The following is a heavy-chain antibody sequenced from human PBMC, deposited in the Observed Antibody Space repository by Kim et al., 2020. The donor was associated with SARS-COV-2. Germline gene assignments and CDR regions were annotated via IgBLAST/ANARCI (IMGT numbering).Heavy chain of an antibody. D-gene: IGHD3-9*01. J-gene: IGHJ4*02. Sequence: YYPASVKSRFTISRKKSKNTLYLQMNSPRAEDTAVYYCAIRKPVLRYFVWGRGTLVTVSS. CDR3: AIRKPVLRYFV. V-gene: IGHV3-23*01.